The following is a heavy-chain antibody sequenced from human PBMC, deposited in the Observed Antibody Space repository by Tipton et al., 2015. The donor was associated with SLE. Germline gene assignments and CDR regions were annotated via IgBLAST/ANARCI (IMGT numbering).Heavy chain of an antibody. CDR3: AREGNYYDSSGYSRPFQH. J-gene: IGHJ1*01. V-gene: IGHV4-34*01. D-gene: IGHD3-22*01. CDR2: INHSGST. Sequence: LRLSCAVYGGSFSGYYWSWIRQPPGKGLEWIGEINHSGSTNYNPSLKSRVTISVDTSKNQFSLKLSSVTAADTAVYYCAREGNYYDSSGYSRPFQHWGQGTLVTVSS. CDR1: GGSFSGYY.